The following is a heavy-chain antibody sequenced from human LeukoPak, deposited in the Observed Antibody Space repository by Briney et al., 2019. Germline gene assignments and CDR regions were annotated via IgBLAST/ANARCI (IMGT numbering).Heavy chain of an antibody. CDR1: GFAFSSYT. CDR2: ISGSTYYI. CDR3: VRPMTTVVTPVPKHPSDY. J-gene: IGHJ4*02. V-gene: IGHV3-21*01. D-gene: IGHD4-23*01. Sequence: PGGSLRLSCVASGFAFSSYTINWVRQTPGKGLEWVSSISGSTYYIYYADSVKGRFTISRDNAKNSLYLQMNSLRAEDTAVYYCVRPMTTVVTPVPKHPSDYWGQGTLVTVSS.